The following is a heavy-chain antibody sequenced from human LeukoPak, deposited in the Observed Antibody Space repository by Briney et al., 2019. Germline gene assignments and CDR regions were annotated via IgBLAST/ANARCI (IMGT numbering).Heavy chain of an antibody. CDR1: GFTFSSYA. Sequence: GGSLRLSCAASGFTFSSYAMHWVRQAPGKGLEWVVVISYDGSNKYSADSVKGRFTISRDNSKNTLYLQMNSLRAEDTAVYYCARDSSGWFSHFDYWGQGTLVTVSS. J-gene: IGHJ4*02. CDR3: ARDSSGWFSHFDY. V-gene: IGHV3-30*04. CDR2: ISYDGSNK. D-gene: IGHD6-19*01.